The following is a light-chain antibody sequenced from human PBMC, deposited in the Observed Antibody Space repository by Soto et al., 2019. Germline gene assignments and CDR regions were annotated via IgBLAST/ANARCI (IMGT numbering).Light chain of an antibody. CDR3: MQALQTPLT. J-gene: IGKJ5*01. V-gene: IGKV2-28*01. CDR2: LGS. CDR1: QSLLHYNGHNF. Sequence: DILMTQSPLSLPVTPGEPASISCRFSQSLLHYNGHNFLNWYLQKPGQSPQVLIYLGSNRASGVPDRFSGSGSGTDFTLKISRVEAEDVGVYYCMQALQTPLTFGQGTRLEIK.